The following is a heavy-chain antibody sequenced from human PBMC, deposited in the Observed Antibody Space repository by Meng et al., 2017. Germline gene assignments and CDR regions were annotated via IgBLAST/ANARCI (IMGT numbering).Heavy chain of an antibody. CDR1: GYSFTSYW. CDR3: ARLAAAGTGEFDY. J-gene: IGHJ4*02. V-gene: IGHV5-51*01. CDR2: IYPGDSDT. Sequence: GESLKISCKGSGYSFTSYWIGWVRQMPEKGLEWMGIIYPGDSDTRYSQSFQGQVTISANKSISTAYLQWSSLKASDTSMYYCARLAAAGTGEFDYWGQGTRVTVSS. D-gene: IGHD6-13*01.